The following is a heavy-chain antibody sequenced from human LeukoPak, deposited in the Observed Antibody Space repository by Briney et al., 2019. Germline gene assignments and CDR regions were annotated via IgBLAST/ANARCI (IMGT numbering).Heavy chain of an antibody. Sequence: SETLSLTCSVADDSIYSSSYYWGGIRQPPGKGLEWIGSVFFRGNTYFNPSLESRVTMSVDTSKKQFSLRLKSVTASDTAVYYCARHRDSGGYHALDYWGQGALVTVSS. CDR3: ARHRDSGGYHALDY. CDR2: VFFRGNT. J-gene: IGHJ4*02. CDR1: DDSIYSSSYY. V-gene: IGHV4-39*01. D-gene: IGHD3-22*01.